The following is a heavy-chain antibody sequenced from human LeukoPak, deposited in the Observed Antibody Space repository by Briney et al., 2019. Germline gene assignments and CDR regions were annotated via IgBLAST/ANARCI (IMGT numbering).Heavy chain of an antibody. D-gene: IGHD6-19*01. CDR2: ITSSSSYT. J-gene: IGHJ2*01. CDR3: ARDSSGGSFDL. Sequence: GGSLRLSCAASGFSFSDHYMSWIRQAPGKGLEWVSHITSSSSYTNYADSVKGRFTISRDNGKNSLYLQMNSLRAEDTAVYYCARDSSGGSFDLWGRGTLVTVSS. CDR1: GFSFSDHY. V-gene: IGHV3-11*06.